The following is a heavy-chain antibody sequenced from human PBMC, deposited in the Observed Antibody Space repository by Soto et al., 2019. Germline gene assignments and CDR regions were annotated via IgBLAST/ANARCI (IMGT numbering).Heavy chain of an antibody. D-gene: IGHD2-21*02. Sequence: GGSLRLTCAASGFTFSSYAMSWVRQAPGKGLEWVSAISGSGGTTYYADSVKGRFTISRDNSKNTLYLQMNSLRAEDTAVYYCARYIVVVTATYASDIRGQGTTVT. V-gene: IGHV3-23*01. CDR2: ISGSGGTT. CDR3: ARYIVVVTATYASDI. CDR1: GFTFSSYA. J-gene: IGHJ3*02.